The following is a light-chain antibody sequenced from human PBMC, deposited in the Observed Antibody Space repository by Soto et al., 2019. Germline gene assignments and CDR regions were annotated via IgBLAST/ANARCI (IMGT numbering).Light chain of an antibody. CDR2: DAS. V-gene: IGKV3-15*01. Sequence: IVLTQSPVTLSVSPGERVTLSCRASQSVRSHLAWYRQRPGQSPSLLVYDASSMATGLPARVSGSGSGTEFALTVSSLQSEDFAVYYCQQYDTWPCTFGGGTKVDIK. CDR1: QSVRSH. CDR3: QQYDTWPCT. J-gene: IGKJ4*02.